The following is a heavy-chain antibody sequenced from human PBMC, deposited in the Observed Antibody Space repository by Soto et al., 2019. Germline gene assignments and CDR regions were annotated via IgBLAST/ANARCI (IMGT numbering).Heavy chain of an antibody. CDR2: IYHSGTT. J-gene: IGHJ4*02. D-gene: IGHD3-16*01. V-gene: IGHV4-4*02. Sequence: QVQLQESGPGLVKPSGTLALTCAVSGDSIDNSYWWTWVRQSPGKGLEWIGEIYHSGTTNYNPSLESRVTISVDRSKNEFSLALDSVTAADTAVYYWAGWGGLHLPRLYWGQGAPVTVSS. CDR3: AGWGGLHLPRLY. CDR1: GDSIDNSYW.